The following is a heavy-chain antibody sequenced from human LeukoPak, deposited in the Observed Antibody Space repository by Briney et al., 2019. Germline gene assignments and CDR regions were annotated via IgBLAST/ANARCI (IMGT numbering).Heavy chain of an antibody. CDR3: ARDHGGYNLSFGY. CDR2: IYASGST. D-gene: IGHD5-24*01. CDR1: GGSLSSGSDY. Sequence: SETLSLTCTVSGGSLSSGSDYWSWIRQSAGKGLEWIGRIYASGSTNYNPSLKSRVTISVDTSKNQFSLKLSSVTAADTAVYYCARDHGGYNLSFGYWGQGTLVTVSS. J-gene: IGHJ4*02. V-gene: IGHV4-61*10.